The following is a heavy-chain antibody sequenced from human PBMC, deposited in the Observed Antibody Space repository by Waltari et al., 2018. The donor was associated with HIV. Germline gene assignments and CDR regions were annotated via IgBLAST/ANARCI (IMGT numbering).Heavy chain of an antibody. J-gene: IGHJ4*02. CDR2: IKQDGREK. CDR1: GFIFSNHC. D-gene: IGHD2-2*01. V-gene: IGHV3-7*01. Sequence: EVQLVESGGGLVQPGGSLRLSCVGSGFIFSNHCMTWVRQAPGKGLEWVSNIKQDGREKNYVDSVAGRFSISRDNANNSLYLQLNSLRDEDTAVYYCARVYSSTTGRALDYWGQGALVTVSS. CDR3: ARVYSSTTGRALDY.